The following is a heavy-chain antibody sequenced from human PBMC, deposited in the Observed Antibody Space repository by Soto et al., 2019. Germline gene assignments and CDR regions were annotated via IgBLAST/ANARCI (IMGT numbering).Heavy chain of an antibody. J-gene: IGHJ6*02. CDR1: GFTFSSYA. Sequence: GGSLRLSCAASGFTFSSYAMSWVRQAPGKGLEWVSAISGSGGSTCYADSVKGRFTISRDNSKNTLYLQMNSLRAEDTAVYYCAKEHLYSSSWHGHGMDVWGQGTTVTVSS. V-gene: IGHV3-23*01. D-gene: IGHD6-13*01. CDR3: AKEHLYSSSWHGHGMDV. CDR2: ISGSGGST.